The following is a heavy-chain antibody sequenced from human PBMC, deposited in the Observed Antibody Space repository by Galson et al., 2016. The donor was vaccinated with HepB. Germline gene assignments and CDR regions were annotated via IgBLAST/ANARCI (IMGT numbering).Heavy chain of an antibody. J-gene: IGHJ4*02. CDR2: VSYDVTNK. CDR1: GFIFSSYA. Sequence: SLRLSCAASGFIFSSYAIHWVRQAPGKGLEWVAVVSYDVTNKYYADSVKGRFTISRDSSKNMVSLQMNSLRAEDTAMYYCARDLGWPPGRFDYWGQGTLVTVSS. CDR3: ARDLGWPPGRFDY. D-gene: IGHD3-10*01. V-gene: IGHV3-30-3*01.